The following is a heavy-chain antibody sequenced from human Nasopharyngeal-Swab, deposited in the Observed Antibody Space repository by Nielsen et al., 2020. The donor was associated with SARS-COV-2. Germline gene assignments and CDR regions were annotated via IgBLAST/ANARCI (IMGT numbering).Heavy chain of an antibody. CDR1: GFIFSGYG. D-gene: IGHD3-22*01. CDR2: ISYDGSNK. CDR3: ARGDDSSGFSITLDY. V-gene: IGHV3-30*03. J-gene: IGHJ4*02. Sequence: GGSLRLSCAASGFIFSGYGMHWVRQAPGKGLEWVALISYDGSNKFYADSVKGRFTISRDNSKNTLYLQMNSLRAEDTAVYYCARGDDSSGFSITLDYWGQGTLVTVSS.